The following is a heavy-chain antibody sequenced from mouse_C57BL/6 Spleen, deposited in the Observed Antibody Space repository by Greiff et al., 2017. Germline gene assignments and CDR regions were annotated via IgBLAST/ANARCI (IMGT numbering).Heavy chain of an antibody. V-gene: IGHV1-7*01. CDR3: ARQGLGGYDDGTNYFDY. Sequence: QVQLQQSGAELANPGASVKLSCKASGYTFTSYWMHWVKQRPGQGLEWIGYINPSSGYTKYNQKFKDKATLTADKSSSTAYMQLSRLTYEDSAVYYCARQGLGGYDDGTNYFDYWGQGTTLTVSS. CDR2: INPSSGYT. J-gene: IGHJ2*01. CDR1: GYTFTSYW. D-gene: IGHD2-2*01.